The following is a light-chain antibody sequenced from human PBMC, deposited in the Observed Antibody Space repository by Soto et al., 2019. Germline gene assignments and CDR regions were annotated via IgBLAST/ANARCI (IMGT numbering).Light chain of an antibody. Sequence: DIQMTQSPSSLSASVGDRVTITCRASQSIAGYLSWYQQRPGKAPKFLIYSASSLQRGVPSRFSGSGSGTDFSLTINGLQPEDFATYFCQQSFSVPLTFGKGTRLEIK. CDR2: SAS. CDR1: QSIAGY. V-gene: IGKV1-39*01. CDR3: QQSFSVPLT. J-gene: IGKJ5*01.